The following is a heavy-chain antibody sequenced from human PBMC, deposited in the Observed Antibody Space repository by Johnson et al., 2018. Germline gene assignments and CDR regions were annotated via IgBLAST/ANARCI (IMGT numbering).Heavy chain of an antibody. Sequence: VQLVESWGGLVQPGGSLRLSCAASGFTFSSYAMSWVRQAPGKGLEWVSAIGWNSGSIGYADSVKGRFTISRDNAKNSLCLQMNSLRAEDTALYYCAKDLFIIVTKDAFVVWGQGTMVTVSS. D-gene: IGHD3-22*01. CDR3: AKDLFIIVTKDAFVV. V-gene: IGHV3-9*01. CDR1: GFTFSSYA. CDR2: IGWNSGSI. J-gene: IGHJ3*01.